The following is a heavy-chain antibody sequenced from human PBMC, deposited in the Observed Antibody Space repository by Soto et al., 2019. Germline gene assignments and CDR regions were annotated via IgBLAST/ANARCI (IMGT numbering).Heavy chain of an antibody. V-gene: IGHV3-48*02. CDR2: ISSSSSTI. CDR3: ARDQGVGAAAEMGYYYYGMDV. Sequence: GGSLRLSCAASGFTFSSYSMNWVRQAPGKGLEWVSYISSSSSTIYYADSVKGRFTISRDNAKNSLYLQMNSLRDEDTAVYYCARDQGVGAAAEMGYYYYGMDVWGQGTTVTVSS. CDR1: GFTFSSYS. D-gene: IGHD6-13*01. J-gene: IGHJ6*02.